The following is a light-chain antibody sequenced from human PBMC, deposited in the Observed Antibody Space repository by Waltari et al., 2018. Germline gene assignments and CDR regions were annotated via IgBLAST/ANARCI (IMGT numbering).Light chain of an antibody. CDR2: TNK. CDR1: SSNIGSNT. Sequence: QSVLTQPPSTSGTPGQRVTISCSGSSSNIGSNTVNWYQQLPGTAPKLLIYTNKQRPSGVPDRFSRSRSGTSASLAISGLQSEDEAGYHCAAWDDSLNGVVFGGGTKVTVL. CDR3: AAWDDSLNGVV. V-gene: IGLV1-44*01. J-gene: IGLJ2*01.